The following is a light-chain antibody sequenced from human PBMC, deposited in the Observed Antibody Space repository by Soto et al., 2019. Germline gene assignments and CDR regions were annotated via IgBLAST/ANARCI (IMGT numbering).Light chain of an antibody. V-gene: IGKV3-15*01. CDR2: GAS. CDR1: QSVSSN. Sequence: EIVMTQSPATLSVSPGERATLSCRASQSVSSNLAWYQQKPGQAPRLLIYGASTRATGIPARFSGSGSGTEVTLTIRSLQSGDFPIYYCQQYNNWPQTFGKGTKVEIK. J-gene: IGKJ1*01. CDR3: QQYNNWPQT.